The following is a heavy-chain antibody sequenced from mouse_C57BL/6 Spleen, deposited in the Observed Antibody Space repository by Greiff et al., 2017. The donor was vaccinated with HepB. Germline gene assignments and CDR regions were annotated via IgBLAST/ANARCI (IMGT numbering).Heavy chain of an antibody. CDR2: ISSGSSTI. CDR3: ARGPTTVARTGFDV. V-gene: IGHV5-17*01. J-gene: IGHJ1*03. CDR1: GFTFSDYG. D-gene: IGHD1-1*01. Sequence: DVMLVESGGGLVKPGGSLKLSCAASGFTFSDYGMHWVRQAPEKGLEWVAYISSGSSTIYYADTVKGRFTISRDNAKNTLFLQMTSLRSEDTAMYYCARGPTTVARTGFDVWGTGTTVTVSS.